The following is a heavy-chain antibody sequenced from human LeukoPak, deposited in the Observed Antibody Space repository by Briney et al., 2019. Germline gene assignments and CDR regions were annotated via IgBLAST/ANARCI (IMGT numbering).Heavy chain of an antibody. Sequence: GRSLRLSCAASGFTFSIYAIHWVRQPPGKGVEWVTMMSYDGSTQSYTDSVKGRFTISRDNSKSTLYLQMNSLRTEDTALYYCARDHSLEYGNWFDPWGQGTLVTVSS. V-gene: IGHV3-30*04. D-gene: IGHD3-3*01. CDR3: ARDHSLEYGNWFDP. CDR1: GFTFSIYA. J-gene: IGHJ5*02. CDR2: MSYDGSTQ.